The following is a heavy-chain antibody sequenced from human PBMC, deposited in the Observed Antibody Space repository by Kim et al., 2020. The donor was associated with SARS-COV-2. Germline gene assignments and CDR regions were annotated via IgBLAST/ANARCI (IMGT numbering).Heavy chain of an antibody. CDR1: GFTFSSYA. CDR2: ISYDGSNK. V-gene: IGHV3-30-3*01. J-gene: IGHJ4*02. Sequence: GGSLRLSCAASGFTFSSYAMHWVRQAPGKGLEWVAVISYDGSNKYYADSVKGRFTISRDNSKNTLYLQMNSLRAEDTAVYYCARERLDWGEGSLATVSS. CDR3: ARERLD.